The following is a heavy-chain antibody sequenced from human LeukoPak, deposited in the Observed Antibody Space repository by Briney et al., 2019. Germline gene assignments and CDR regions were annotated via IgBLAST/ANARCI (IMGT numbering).Heavy chain of an antibody. V-gene: IGHV3-13*01. D-gene: IGHD6-13*01. CDR2: IGTAGDT. J-gene: IGHJ3*02. Sequence: GGSLRLSCAASGFTFSSYDMHWVRQATGKGLEWVSAIGTAGDTYYPGSVKGRFTISRENAKNSLYLQMNSLRAGDTAVYYCARGSSTYDAFDIWGQGTMVTVSS. CDR3: ARGSSTYDAFDI. CDR1: GFTFSSYD.